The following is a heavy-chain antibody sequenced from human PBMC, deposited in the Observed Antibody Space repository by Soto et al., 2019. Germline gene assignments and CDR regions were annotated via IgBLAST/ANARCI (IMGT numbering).Heavy chain of an antibody. Sequence: SETLSLTCTVSGGSISSSSYYWGWIRQPPGKGLEWIGSIYYSGSTYYNPSLKSRVTISVDTSKNQFSLKLSSVTAADTAVYYCARHGHYDFWSGYGYWYFDYWGQGTLVTVSS. V-gene: IGHV4-39*01. CDR3: ARHGHYDFWSGYGYWYFDY. J-gene: IGHJ4*02. D-gene: IGHD3-3*01. CDR2: IYYSGST. CDR1: GGSISSSSYY.